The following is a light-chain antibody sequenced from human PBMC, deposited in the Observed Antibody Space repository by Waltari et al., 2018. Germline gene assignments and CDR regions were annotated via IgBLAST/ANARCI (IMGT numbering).Light chain of an antibody. CDR1: QSVGRS. V-gene: IGKV3-20*01. J-gene: IGKJ1*01. CDR3: QHYVTLPVT. Sequence: EIVLTQSPGTLSLSPGDRATLSCRTSQSVGRSLAWYQQKRGQAPRLLIYGASSRATCIPDSLSGSGSGTDFSLTISRLEPEDFAVYYCQHYVTLPVTFGQGTKVEIK. CDR2: GAS.